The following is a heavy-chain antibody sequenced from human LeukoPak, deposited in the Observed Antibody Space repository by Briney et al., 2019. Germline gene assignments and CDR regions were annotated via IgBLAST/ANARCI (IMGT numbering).Heavy chain of an antibody. D-gene: IGHD6-13*01. V-gene: IGHV4-39*07. Sequence: LRLSCAASGFTFSSYEMNWVRQAPGKGLEWIGSIYYSGSTYYNPSLKSRVTISVDTSKNQFSLKLSSVTAADTAVYYCAKSIAAGYDAFDIWGQGTMVTVSS. CDR1: GFTFSSYE. CDR2: IYYSGST. CDR3: AKSIAAGYDAFDI. J-gene: IGHJ3*02.